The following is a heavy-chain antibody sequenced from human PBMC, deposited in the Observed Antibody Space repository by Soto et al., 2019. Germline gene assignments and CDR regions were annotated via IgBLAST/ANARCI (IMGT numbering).Heavy chain of an antibody. CDR1: GFTFSSYA. D-gene: IGHD6-19*01. Sequence: EVQLLESGGGLVQPGGSLRLSCAASGFTFSSYAMNWVRQAPGKGLEWVSVISGSGGSTYYADSVKGRFTISRDNSKNTLYPQMNSLRVEDTAVYYCASRSSGWYFDYWGQGTLVTVSS. CDR2: ISGSGGST. J-gene: IGHJ4*02. CDR3: ASRSSGWYFDY. V-gene: IGHV3-23*01.